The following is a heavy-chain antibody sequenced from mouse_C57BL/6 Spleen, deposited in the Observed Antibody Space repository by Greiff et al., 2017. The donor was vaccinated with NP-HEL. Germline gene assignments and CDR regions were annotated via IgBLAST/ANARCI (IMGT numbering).Heavy chain of an antibody. J-gene: IGHJ2*01. V-gene: IGHV3-6*01. Sequence: VQLVESGPGLVKPSQSLSLTCSVTGYSITSGYYWNWIRQFPGNKLEWMGYISYDGSNNYNPSLKNRISITRDTSKNQFFLKLNSVTTEDTATYYCARTRVEYYFDYWGQGTTLTVSS. CDR2: ISYDGSN. CDR3: ARTRVEYYFDY. CDR1: GYSITSGYY.